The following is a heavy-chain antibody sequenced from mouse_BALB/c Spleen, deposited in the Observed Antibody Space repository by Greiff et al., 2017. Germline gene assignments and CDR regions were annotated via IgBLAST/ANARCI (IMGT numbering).Heavy chain of an antibody. CDR2: INPYNDGT. V-gene: IGHV1-14*01. CDR3: ARRGTTVGADY. Sequence: VQLKESGPELVKPGASVKMSCKASGYTFTSYVMHWVKQKPGQGLEWIGYINPYNDGTKYNEKFKGKATLTSDKSSSTAYMELSSLTSEDSAVYYCARRGTTVGADYWGQGTTLTVSS. J-gene: IGHJ2*01. CDR1: GYTFTSYV. D-gene: IGHD1-1*01.